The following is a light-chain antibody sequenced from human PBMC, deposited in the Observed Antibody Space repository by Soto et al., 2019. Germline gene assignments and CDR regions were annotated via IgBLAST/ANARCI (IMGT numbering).Light chain of an antibody. V-gene: IGKV1-5*03. CDR1: QSIGTW. CDR2: KAS. J-gene: IGKJ2*01. Sequence: DIQMTQSPSTLSASVGDRDTITCRASQSIGTWLAWYQQKPGKTPKLLIYKASSLESGVPSRFSGSGSGTEFTVTISSLQPDDFATYYCQQYETYSYTFGQGTKLEIK. CDR3: QQYETYSYT.